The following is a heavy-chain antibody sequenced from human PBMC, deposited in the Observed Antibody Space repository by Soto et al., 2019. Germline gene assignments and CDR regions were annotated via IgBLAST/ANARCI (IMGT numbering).Heavy chain of an antibody. CDR1: GGYG. D-gene: IGHD2-2*01. CDR3: ATDDCSTTSCRYGMDV. Sequence: QVQLVQSGAEVKKPGSSVKVSCKASGGYGISWVRQAPGQGLEWMGGIIPLFATPNYAQKFQGRVTITADKSTSTVYMELSSLRSEDTAVYFCATDDCSTTSCRYGMDVWGPGTTVSVSS. V-gene: IGHV1-69*06. CDR2: IIPLFATP. J-gene: IGHJ6*02.